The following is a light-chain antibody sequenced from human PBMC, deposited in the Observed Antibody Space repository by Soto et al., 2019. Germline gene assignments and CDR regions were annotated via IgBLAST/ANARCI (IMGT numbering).Light chain of an antibody. CDR1: SSDVGGYNY. V-gene: IGLV2-14*01. CDR2: EVN. Sequence: QSALTQPASVSGSPGQSITISCTGTSSDVGGYNYVSWYQHHPGKSPKLIIYEVNNRPSGVSNRFSGSKSGNTASLTISGFQEEYEADYYCSSYTTSSTLVFGGGTKLTVL. CDR3: SSYTTSSTLV. J-gene: IGLJ3*02.